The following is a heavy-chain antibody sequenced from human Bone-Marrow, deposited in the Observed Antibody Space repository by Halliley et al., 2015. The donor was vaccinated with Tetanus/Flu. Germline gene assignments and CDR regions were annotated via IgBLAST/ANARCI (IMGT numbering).Heavy chain of an antibody. CDR2: ISSTSPYR. CDR3: ATIPYRGFGSGSPDFDY. V-gene: IGHV3-21*01. D-gene: IGHD3-10*01. Sequence: SISSTSPYRYYAGSVKVRFTVPRDNPKNTLFLQMTSLSPEDTNIYSCATIPYRGFGSGSPDFDYWGQGTLVTVSS. J-gene: IGHJ4*02.